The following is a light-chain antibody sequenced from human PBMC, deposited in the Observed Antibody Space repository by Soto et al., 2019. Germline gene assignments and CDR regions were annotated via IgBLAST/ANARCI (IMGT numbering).Light chain of an antibody. V-gene: IGKV1-8*01. Sequence: AILMTQSPSSFSASTGDRVTITCRASQGISSYLAWYQQKPGKAPKLLIYAASTLQSGVPSRFSGSGSGTDFTLTISCLQSEDFATYYCQQYYSYPVTFGPGTPVD. CDR1: QGISSY. CDR2: AAS. J-gene: IGKJ3*01. CDR3: QQYYSYPVT.